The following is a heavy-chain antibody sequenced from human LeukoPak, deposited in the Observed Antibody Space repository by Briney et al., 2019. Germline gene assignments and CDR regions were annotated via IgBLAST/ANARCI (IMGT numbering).Heavy chain of an antibody. V-gene: IGHV3-9*01. Sequence: LRLSCAASGFIFDNYAMHWVRQAPGKGLEWVSGISWNSNYVAYAASVKGRFTISRDNAKNSLSMEMNSLRTEDTALYYCTKAPQADCTGSGCYSPSGLFGDWGQGILVVVSS. CDR2: ISWNSNYV. CDR1: GFIFDNYA. J-gene: IGHJ4*02. D-gene: IGHD2-15*01. CDR3: TKAPQADCTGSGCYSPSGLFGD.